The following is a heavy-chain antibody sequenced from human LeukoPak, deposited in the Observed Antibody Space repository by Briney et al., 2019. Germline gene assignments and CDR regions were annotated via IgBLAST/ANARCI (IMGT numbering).Heavy chain of an antibody. J-gene: IGHJ4*02. Sequence: PGGSLRLSCAASGFTFSSYAMSWVRQAPGKGLEWVSAISGSGGSTYYADSVKGRFTISRDNSKNTLYLQMNSLRAEDTAVYYCAKQPVYMVGARSTFDYWGQGTLVTVSS. D-gene: IGHD1-26*01. CDR2: ISGSGGST. CDR1: GFTFSSYA. V-gene: IGHV3-23*01. CDR3: AKQPVYMVGARSTFDY.